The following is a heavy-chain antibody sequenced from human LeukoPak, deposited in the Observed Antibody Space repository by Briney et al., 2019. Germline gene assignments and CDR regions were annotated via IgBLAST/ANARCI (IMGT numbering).Heavy chain of an antibody. V-gene: IGHV3-21*01. J-gene: IGHJ5*02. CDR2: TGLSSSYI. Sequence: PGGSLRLSCAASGFSLSIYDMVWVRQAPGKGLEWIASTGLSSSYIGYADSVKGRFTISRDNGENSVYLQMNSLRDEDTAVYFCARERSYCSGATCSLDLWGQGTLVTVSS. CDR3: ARERSYCSGATCSLDL. D-gene: IGHD2-15*01. CDR1: GFSLSIYD.